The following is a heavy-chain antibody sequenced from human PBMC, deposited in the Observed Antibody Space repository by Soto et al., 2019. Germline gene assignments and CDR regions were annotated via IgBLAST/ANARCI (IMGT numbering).Heavy chain of an antibody. CDR3: ARHLVGTSLFDY. D-gene: IGHD1-26*01. J-gene: IGHJ4*02. CDR2: VFYRGGT. V-gene: IGHV4-39*01. Sequence: PSEILSLTGTVSGGSINSTSYYWGWIRQPPGKGLEWIGSVFYRGGTHFNPSLKSRVTISVDTSKNQFSLKVTSVTAADTAVYYCARHLVGTSLFDYWGQGPLVTVSS. CDR1: GGSINSTSYY.